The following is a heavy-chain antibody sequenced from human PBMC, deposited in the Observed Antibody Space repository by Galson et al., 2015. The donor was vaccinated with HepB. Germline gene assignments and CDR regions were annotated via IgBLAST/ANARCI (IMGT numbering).Heavy chain of an antibody. Sequence: SLRLSCAASGFTFSSYAMHWVRQAPGKGLEWVAVISYDGSNKYYADSVKGRFTISRDNSKNTLYLQMNSLRAEDTAVYYCARDGGWIAVAPGDYWGQGTLVTVSS. CDR1: GFTFSSYA. D-gene: IGHD6-19*01. CDR3: ARDGGWIAVAPGDY. V-gene: IGHV3-30-3*01. CDR2: ISYDGSNK. J-gene: IGHJ4*02.